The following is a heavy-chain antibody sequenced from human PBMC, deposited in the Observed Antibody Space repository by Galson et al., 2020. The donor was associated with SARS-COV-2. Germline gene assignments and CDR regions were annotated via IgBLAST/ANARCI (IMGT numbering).Heavy chain of an antibody. CDR2: INHSGST. V-gene: IGHV4-34*01. D-gene: IGHD6-19*01. CDR1: GGSFSGYY. Sequence: SETLSLTCAVYGGSFSGYYWSWIRQPPGKGLEWIGEINHSGSTNYNPSLKSRVTISVDTSKNQFSLKLSSVTAADTAVYYCARMTWLVLGWYFDLWGRGTLVTVSS. CDR3: ARMTWLVLGWYFDL. J-gene: IGHJ2*01.